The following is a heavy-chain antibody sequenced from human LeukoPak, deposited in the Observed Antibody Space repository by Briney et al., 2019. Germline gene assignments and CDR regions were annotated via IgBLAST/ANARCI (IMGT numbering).Heavy chain of an antibody. CDR2: MNPNTGGT. CDR1: VYTFTGYY. Sequence: ASAKDSCKASVYTFTGYYMHWVRQAPGQGLEWMGWMNPNTGGTNDPQKFQGRGTMHMDTSIRTAYMELSRLRPDETAVYDCARDRTIGIAVAGTHWFDPWGQGTVITVSS. V-gene: IGHV1-2*02. D-gene: IGHD6-19*01. CDR3: ARDRTIGIAVAGTHWFDP. J-gene: IGHJ5*02.